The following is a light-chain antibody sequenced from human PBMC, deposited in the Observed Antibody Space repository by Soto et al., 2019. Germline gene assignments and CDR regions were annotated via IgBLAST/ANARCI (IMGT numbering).Light chain of an antibody. V-gene: IGKV3-11*01. CDR3: QQRSNRLLT. Sequence: EIVLTQSPATLSLSPGERATLSCRASQSVSSFLAWYQQKPGQAPRRLIYDTSNRATDIPARFSGSGSGTDFTLTISSLEPEDFAVYYCQQRSNRLLTFGGGTKVEIK. J-gene: IGKJ4*01. CDR1: QSVSSF. CDR2: DTS.